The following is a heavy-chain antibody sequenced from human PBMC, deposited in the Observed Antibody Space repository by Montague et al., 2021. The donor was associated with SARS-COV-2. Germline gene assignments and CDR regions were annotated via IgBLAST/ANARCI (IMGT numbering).Heavy chain of an antibody. D-gene: IGHD3-22*01. V-gene: IGHV4-31*03. CDR2: IYYSGKT. Sequence: TLSLTCTVSSGSISSGGYHWSWIRQFPGKALEWIGYIYYSGKTLYNASLKSRVTLAMDTSKSQLSLRLNSVTAADTAVYYCASPKEGSGYYRPFDYWGQGILVTVSS. J-gene: IGHJ4*02. CDR3: ASPKEGSGYYRPFDY. CDR1: SGSISSGGYH.